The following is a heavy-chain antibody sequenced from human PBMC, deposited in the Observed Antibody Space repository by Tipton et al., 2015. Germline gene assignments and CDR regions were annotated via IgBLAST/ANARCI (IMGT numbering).Heavy chain of an antibody. J-gene: IGHJ5*01. CDR1: GSSFINTW. Sequence: VQLVQSGAEVKKPGESLKISCKGSGSSFINTWIAWVRQMPGKGLEWMGIIYPGDSDTRYSPSFQGQVTFSADKSITTAYLQWRSLKASDTAIYYCARQPLVYAINGWLDSWGQGTLVTVSS. CDR2: IYPGDSDT. CDR3: ARQPLVYAINGWLDS. V-gene: IGHV5-51*01. D-gene: IGHD2-8*01.